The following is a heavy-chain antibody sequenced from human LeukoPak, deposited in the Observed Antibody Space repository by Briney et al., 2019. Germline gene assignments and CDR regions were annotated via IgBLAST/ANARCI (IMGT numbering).Heavy chain of an antibody. CDR1: GFTFSSYG. J-gene: IGHJ3*02. V-gene: IGHV3-30*18. D-gene: IGHD6-19*01. CDR3: AKEGVGSGWSLGAFDI. CDR2: ISYDGSNK. Sequence: GGSLRLSCAASGFTFSSYGMHWVRQAPGKWLEWVAVISYDGSNKYYADSVKGRITISRDNSKHTLYLQMNSLRAEDTAVYYCAKEGVGSGWSLGAFDIWGQGTMVTVSS.